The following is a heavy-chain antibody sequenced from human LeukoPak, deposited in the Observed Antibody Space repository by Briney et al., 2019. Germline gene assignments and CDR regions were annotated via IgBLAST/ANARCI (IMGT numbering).Heavy chain of an antibody. J-gene: IGHJ5*02. Sequence: SVKVSCKASGGTFSSYAISWVRQAPGQGLEWMGGIIPIFGTANYAQKFQGRVTITADDSTSTAYMELSSLRSEDTAVYYCARDGCSSTSCYPDPWWFDPWGQGTLVTVSS. CDR2: IIPIFGTA. CDR3: ARDGCSSTSCYPDPWWFDP. V-gene: IGHV1-69*13. CDR1: GGTFSSYA. D-gene: IGHD2-2*01.